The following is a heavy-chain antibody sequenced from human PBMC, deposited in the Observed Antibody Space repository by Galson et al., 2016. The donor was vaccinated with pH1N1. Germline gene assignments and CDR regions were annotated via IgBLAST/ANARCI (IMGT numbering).Heavy chain of an antibody. V-gene: IGHV3-9*01. J-gene: IGHJ6*04. Sequence: SLRLSCAASGFTFDDSAMHWVRHAPGKGLEWVSGIIWNSGTTGYADSVPGRFTVSRDNVKHSLYLQMNSLRPEDTALYYCAKVRGFLSGYMDVWGKGTTVTVSS. CDR2: IIWNSGTT. CDR1: GFTFDDSA. D-gene: IGHD3-9*01. CDR3: AKVRGFLSGYMDV.